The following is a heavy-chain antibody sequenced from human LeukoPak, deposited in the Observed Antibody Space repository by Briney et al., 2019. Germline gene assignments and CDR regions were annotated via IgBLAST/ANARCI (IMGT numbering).Heavy chain of an antibody. CDR2: IGWDDDK. CDR1: GFSLSTSGMC. V-gene: IGHV2-70*11. J-gene: IGHJ4*02. Sequence: SGPTLVNPTQTLTLTCTFSGFSLSTSGMCVSWIRQPPGKALGWLARIGWDDDKYYSTSLKTRLTISKDTSKNQVVLTMTNMDPVDTATYYCARTIVSHGAFDYWGQGTLVTVSS. CDR3: ARTIVSHGAFDY. D-gene: IGHD2-15*01.